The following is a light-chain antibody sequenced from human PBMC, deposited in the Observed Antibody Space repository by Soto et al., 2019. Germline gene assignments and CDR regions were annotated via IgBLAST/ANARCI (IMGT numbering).Light chain of an antibody. J-gene: IGKJ1*01. CDR2: WAS. Sequence: DIVMTQSPDSLAVSLGERATINCKSSQSVLYSSNNKNCLSWYQQKPGQPPKLLISWASTRGSGVPDRFSGSGSGTDFTLTISSLQAEDVAVYYCPQYYSTSWTFGQGTKVEIK. CDR3: PQYYSTSWT. V-gene: IGKV4-1*01. CDR1: QSVLYSSNNKNC.